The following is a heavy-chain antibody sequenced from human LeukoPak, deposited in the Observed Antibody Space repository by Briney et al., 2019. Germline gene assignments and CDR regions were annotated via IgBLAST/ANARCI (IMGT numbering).Heavy chain of an antibody. D-gene: IGHD3-10*01. CDR2: INPNSGGT. Sequence: GASVKVSCKASGYTFTGYYMHWVRQAPGQGLEWTGWINPNSGGTNYAQKFQGRVTMTRDTSISTAYMELSRLRSDDTAVYYCATEPLNYYGSGKPFDYWGQGTLVTVSS. CDR1: GYTFTGYY. CDR3: ATEPLNYYGSGKPFDY. V-gene: IGHV1-2*02. J-gene: IGHJ4*02.